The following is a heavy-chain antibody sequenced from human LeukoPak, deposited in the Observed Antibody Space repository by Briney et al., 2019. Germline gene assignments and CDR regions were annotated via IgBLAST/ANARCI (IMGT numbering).Heavy chain of an antibody. D-gene: IGHD6-19*01. CDR2: ISSGGDYT. Sequence: GGSLRLSCAASGFTFNNYAMSWVRQAPGRGLEWVSAISSGGDYTNSADSVKGRFTISRDNSRNTLYLQMNSLRAEDTAVYYCAKDRASGSGSYSYRGFDHWGQGTLVIVSS. CDR3: AKDRASGSGSYSYRGFDH. J-gene: IGHJ5*02. V-gene: IGHV3-23*01. CDR1: GFTFNNYA.